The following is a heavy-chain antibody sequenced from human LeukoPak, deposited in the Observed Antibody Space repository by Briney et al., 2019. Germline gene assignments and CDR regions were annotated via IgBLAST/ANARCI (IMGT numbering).Heavy chain of an antibody. D-gene: IGHD2-15*01. V-gene: IGHV4-34*01. J-gene: IGHJ6*02. Sequence: PSETLSLTCAVYGVSFSGYYWSWIRQPPGKGLEWIGEINHSGSTNYNPSLKSRVTISVDTSKNQFSLKLSSVTAADTAVYYCARGGLRCSGGSCYSRGGYYYGMDVWGQGTTVTVSS. CDR2: INHSGST. CDR3: ARGGLRCSGGSCYSRGGYYYGMDV. CDR1: GVSFSGYY.